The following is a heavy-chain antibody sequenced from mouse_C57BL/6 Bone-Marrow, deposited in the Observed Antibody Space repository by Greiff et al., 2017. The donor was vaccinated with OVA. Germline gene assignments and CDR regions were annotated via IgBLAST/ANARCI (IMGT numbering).Heavy chain of an antibody. Sequence: EVKLVESGGGLVQSGRSLRLSCATSGFTFSDFYMEWVRQAPGKGLEWIAASRNKANDYTTEYSASVKGRFIVSRDTSQSILYLQMNALRAEDTAIYYCARDETGDYDSLAMDYWGQGTSVTVSS. D-gene: IGHD2-4*01. CDR2: SRNKANDYTT. V-gene: IGHV7-1*01. CDR3: ARDETGDYDSLAMDY. J-gene: IGHJ4*01. CDR1: GFTFSDFY.